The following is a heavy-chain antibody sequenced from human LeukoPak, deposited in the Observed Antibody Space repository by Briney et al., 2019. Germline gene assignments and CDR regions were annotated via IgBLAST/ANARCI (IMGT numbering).Heavy chain of an antibody. CDR1: GGSISSGGYY. CDR3: ARHSDYLRAFDY. Sequence: SQTLSLTCTVSGGSISSGGYYWSWIRQHPGKDLEWIGYIYYSGSTYYNPFLKSRVTISVDTSKNQFSLKLSSVTAADTAVYYCARHSDYLRAFDYWGQGTLVTVSS. CDR2: IYYSGST. J-gene: IGHJ4*02. D-gene: IGHD5-12*01. V-gene: IGHV4-31*03.